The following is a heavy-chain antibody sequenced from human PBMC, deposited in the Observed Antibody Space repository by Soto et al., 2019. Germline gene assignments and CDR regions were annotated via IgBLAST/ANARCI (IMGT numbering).Heavy chain of an antibody. CDR2: IWYDGVTK. CDR3: ATVDNYYGSAF. V-gene: IGHV3-33*01. J-gene: IGHJ4*02. D-gene: IGHD3-10*01. CDR1: GLTFSNYG. Sequence: QEQLVESGGGVVQPGTSMRLSCAASGLTFSNYGMHWVRQAPGKGLEWVAVIWYDGVTKFYADSVQVRFSISRDNSKNTLYLQMNSLRAEDTAVYFCATVDNYYGSAFWGQGTLVTVSP.